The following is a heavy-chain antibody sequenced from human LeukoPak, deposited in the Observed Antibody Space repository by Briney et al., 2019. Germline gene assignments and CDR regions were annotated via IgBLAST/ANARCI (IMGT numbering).Heavy chain of an antibody. Sequence: SEILSLTCTVSGGSISTYYWSWIRQPPGKGLEYIGYIYYSGSTNYNPSLKSRVTMSLDTSKNQFSLKLSSVTAADTAVYYCAREEVPHGFDIWGQGTMVTVSS. CDR2: IYYSGST. CDR1: GGSISTYY. CDR3: AREEVPHGFDI. V-gene: IGHV4-59*01. J-gene: IGHJ3*02.